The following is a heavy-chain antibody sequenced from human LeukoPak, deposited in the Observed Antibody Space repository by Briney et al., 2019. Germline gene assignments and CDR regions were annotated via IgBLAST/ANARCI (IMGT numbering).Heavy chain of an antibody. D-gene: IGHD6-13*01. CDR3: AKFTAAAPWGWFDP. CDR1: GFTFSSYA. V-gene: IGHV3-23*01. CDR2: ISDSGGST. J-gene: IGHJ5*02. Sequence: PGGSLRLSCAASGFTFSSYAMSWVRQAPGKGLEWVSVISDSGGSTYYADSVKGRFTISRDNSKNTLYLQMNSLRAEDTAVYYCAKFTAAAPWGWFDPWGQGTLVTVSS.